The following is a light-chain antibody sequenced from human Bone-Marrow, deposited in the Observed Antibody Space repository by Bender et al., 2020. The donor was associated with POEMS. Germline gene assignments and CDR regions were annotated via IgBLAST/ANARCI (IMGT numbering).Light chain of an antibody. J-gene: IGLJ3*02. V-gene: IGLV2-14*03. Sequence: QSALTQPASISGSPGQAITISCTGTSGDVGAYSYVSWYQQHPGTAPQLMIYDVSHRPSGVSNRFSGSKSGNTASLTISGLQAEDEADYYCCSYAGSSRVFGGGTKLTVL. CDR2: DVS. CDR3: CSYAGSSRV. CDR1: SGDVGAYSY.